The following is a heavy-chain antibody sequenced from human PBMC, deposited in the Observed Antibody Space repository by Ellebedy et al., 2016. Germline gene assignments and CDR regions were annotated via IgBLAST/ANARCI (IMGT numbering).Heavy chain of an antibody. CDR2: IYYSGST. J-gene: IGHJ3*02. Sequence: SETLSLTCSVSGGSISSSSFYWGWIRQPPGKGLEWIGSIYYSGSTYYNPSLKSRVTISADTSKNQFSLKLSSVTAADTAVYYCARVDRPTLVTDAFDIWGQGTMVTVSS. CDR1: GGSISSSSFY. V-gene: IGHV4-39*07. CDR3: ARVDRPTLVTDAFDI. D-gene: IGHD3-10*01.